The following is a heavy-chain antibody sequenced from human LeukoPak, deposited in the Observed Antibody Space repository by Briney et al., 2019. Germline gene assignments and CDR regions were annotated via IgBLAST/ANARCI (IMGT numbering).Heavy chain of an antibody. V-gene: IGHV1-24*01. CDR3: ATDQNGYYYYGMDV. Sequence: GASVKVSCKASGYTFTSYYMHWVRQAPGKGLEWMGGFDPEDGETIYAQKFQGRVTMTEDTSTDTAYMELSSLRSEDTAVYYCATDQNGYYYYGMDVWGQGTTVTVSS. J-gene: IGHJ6*02. D-gene: IGHD1-1*01. CDR2: FDPEDGET. CDR1: GYTFTSYY.